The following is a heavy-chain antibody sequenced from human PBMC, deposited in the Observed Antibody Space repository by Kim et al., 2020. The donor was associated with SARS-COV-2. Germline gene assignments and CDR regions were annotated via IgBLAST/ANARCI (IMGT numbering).Heavy chain of an antibody. V-gene: IGHV3-33*01. J-gene: IGHJ6*02. D-gene: IGHD4-17*01. CDR1: GFTFSRYG. Sequence: GGSLRLSCAASGFTFSRYGMHWVRQAPGKGLEWVAMIWYDGTNKYYADSVKGRFTVSRDNSKNTLFLQMNNLRAEDTAVYYCARPPVPNYYYYGLDVWGQGTTVTVSS. CDR2: IWYDGTNK. CDR3: ARPPVPNYYYYGLDV.